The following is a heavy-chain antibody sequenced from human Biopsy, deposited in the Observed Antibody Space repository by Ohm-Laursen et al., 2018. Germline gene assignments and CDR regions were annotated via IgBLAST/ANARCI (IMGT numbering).Heavy chain of an antibody. CDR3: ARDRSSGSYSPSDY. CDR1: GGSFSTYT. J-gene: IGHJ4*02. V-gene: IGHV1-69*06. Sequence: SSVKVSCKPSGGSFSTYTISWVRQASGQGLEWMGGIVPIFGTANHAQRFQGRVTITADTSTSTAYMELTSLRSEDTAVYYCARDRSSGSYSPSDYWGQGTLVTVSS. D-gene: IGHD1-26*01. CDR2: IVPIFGTA.